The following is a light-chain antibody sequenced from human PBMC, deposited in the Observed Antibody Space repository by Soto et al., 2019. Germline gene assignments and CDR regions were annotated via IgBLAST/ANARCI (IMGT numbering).Light chain of an antibody. V-gene: IGKV1-5*01. Sequence: KMTQSPSTLSASVEDRVTITCRASQSISSWLAWYQQKPGKAPKLLIYDASSLESGVPSRFSGSGSGTEFTLTISSLQPDDFATHYCQQYNSYSPWTFGQGTKVDIK. CDR1: QSISSW. J-gene: IGKJ1*01. CDR2: DAS. CDR3: QQYNSYSPWT.